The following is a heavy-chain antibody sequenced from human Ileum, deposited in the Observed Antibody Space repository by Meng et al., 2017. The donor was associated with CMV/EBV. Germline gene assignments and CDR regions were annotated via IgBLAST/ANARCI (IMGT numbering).Heavy chain of an antibody. J-gene: IGHJ4*02. D-gene: IGHD4-17*01. CDR2: IYHSGST. Sequence: SLTCAVSGDSSSSSNWWSWVRQPPGKGLEWIGEIYHSGSTNYNPSLKSRVTISVDKSKNQFSLKLDSVTAADTALYYCASLFYGDHGYWGQGTLVTVSS. V-gene: IGHV4-4*02. CDR1: GDSSSSSNW. CDR3: ASLFYGDHGY.